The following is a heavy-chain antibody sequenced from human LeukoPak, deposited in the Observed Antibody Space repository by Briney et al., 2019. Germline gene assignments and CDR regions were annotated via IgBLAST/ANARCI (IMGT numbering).Heavy chain of an antibody. CDR1: GGSISSSSYY. CDR3: ARQALTIFGVVTSNWFDP. J-gene: IGHJ5*02. CDR2: IYYSGST. V-gene: IGHV4-39*01. D-gene: IGHD3-3*01. Sequence: PSETLSLTCTVSGGSISSSSYYWGWIRQPPGKGLEWIGRIYYSGSTYYNPSLKSRVTISVDTSKNQFSLKLSSVTAADTAVYYCARQALTIFGVVTSNWFDPWGQGTLVTVSS.